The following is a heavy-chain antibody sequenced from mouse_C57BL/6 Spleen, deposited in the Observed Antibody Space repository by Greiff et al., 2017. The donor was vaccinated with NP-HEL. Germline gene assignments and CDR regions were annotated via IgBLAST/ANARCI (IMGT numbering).Heavy chain of an antibody. V-gene: IGHV1-64*01. Sequence: VQLQQPGAELVKPGASVKLSCKASGYTFTSYWMHWVKQRPGQGLEWIGMIHPNSGSTNYNEKFKSKATLTVDKSSSKAYMQLSSLTSEDSAVYYCARSEDSDSQGYYSMDYWGQGTSVTVSS. CDR1: GYTFTSYW. CDR3: ARSEDSDSQGYYSMDY. J-gene: IGHJ4*01. CDR2: IHPNSGST. D-gene: IGHD3-2*01.